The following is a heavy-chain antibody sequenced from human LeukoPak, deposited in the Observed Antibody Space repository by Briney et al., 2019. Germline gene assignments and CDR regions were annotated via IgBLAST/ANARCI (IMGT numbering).Heavy chain of an antibody. Sequence: GESLKISCKGSGYSFTSYWIGWVRQMPGKGLEWMGIIYPGDSDTRYSPSLQGQVTISADKSISTAYLQWSSLKASDTAMYYCARRRGSSASLRWFDPWGQGTLVTVSS. CDR1: GYSFTSYW. J-gene: IGHJ5*02. D-gene: IGHD6-6*01. V-gene: IGHV5-51*01. CDR3: ARRRGSSASLRWFDP. CDR2: IYPGDSDT.